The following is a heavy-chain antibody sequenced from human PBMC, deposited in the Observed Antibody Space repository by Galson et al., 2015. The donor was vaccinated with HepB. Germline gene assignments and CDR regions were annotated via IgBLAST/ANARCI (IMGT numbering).Heavy chain of an antibody. J-gene: IGHJ4*02. Sequence: SLRLSCAASGFTFSAFAMHWVRQAPGKGLEWVAVISYDNSNKYYADSVKGRFTISRDNSKNTLYLQMNSLRNEDTAVYFCARSIQLWTYFDYWGQGSLVTVSS. CDR1: GFTFSAFA. CDR3: ARSIQLWTYFDY. V-gene: IGHV3-30*04. D-gene: IGHD5-18*01. CDR2: ISYDNSNK.